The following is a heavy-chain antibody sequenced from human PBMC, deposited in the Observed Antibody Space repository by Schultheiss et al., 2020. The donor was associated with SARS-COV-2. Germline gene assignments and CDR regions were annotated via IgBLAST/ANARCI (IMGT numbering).Heavy chain of an antibody. D-gene: IGHD2-15*01. CDR3: ARVRSGGTLYAFDI. Sequence: GGSLRLSCTASGFTFTTYAMSWVRQAPGKGLEWVSAISGSGGSTYYADSVKGRFTISRDNSKNTLYLQMNSLRAEDTAVYYCARVRSGGTLYAFDIWGQGTMVTFSS. V-gene: IGHV3-23*01. CDR1: GFTFTTYA. CDR2: ISGSGGST. J-gene: IGHJ3*02.